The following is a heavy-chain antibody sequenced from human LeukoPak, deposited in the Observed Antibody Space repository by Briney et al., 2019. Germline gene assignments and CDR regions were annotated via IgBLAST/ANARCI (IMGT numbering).Heavy chain of an antibody. CDR3: ARDCSSTSCYAYYYYYYMDV. CDR1: GFTFSSYS. J-gene: IGHJ6*03. V-gene: IGHV3-21*01. Sequence: GGSLRLSCAASGFTFSSYSMNWVRQAPGKGLEWVSSISSSSSYIYYADSVKGRFTISRDNAKNSLYLQMNSLRAEDTAVYYCARDCSSTSCYAYYYYYYMDVWGKGTTVTVSS. D-gene: IGHD2-2*01. CDR2: ISSSSSYI.